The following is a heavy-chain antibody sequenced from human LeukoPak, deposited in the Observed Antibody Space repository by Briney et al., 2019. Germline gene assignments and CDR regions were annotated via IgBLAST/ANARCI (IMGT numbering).Heavy chain of an antibody. Sequence: ASVTVTCKASGYTFRNYNMQWVRQAPGQGLEWMGWINPNSGDTSYAQKFQDRVTMTRDTSVTTAYMELTRLTPDKTAVYSCGSLRLVDYWGQGTLVTVSS. J-gene: IGHJ4*02. D-gene: IGHD6-19*01. CDR1: GYTFRNYN. CDR2: INPNSGDT. V-gene: IGHV1-2*02. CDR3: GSLRLVDY.